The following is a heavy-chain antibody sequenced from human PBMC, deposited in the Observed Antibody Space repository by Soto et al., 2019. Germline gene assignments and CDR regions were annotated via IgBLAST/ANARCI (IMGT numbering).Heavy chain of an antibody. CDR2: MNPNSDKT. CDR3: VRGGQEWWEPLENIWLDP. V-gene: IGHV1-8*01. J-gene: IGHJ5*02. D-gene: IGHD2-15*01. Sequence: ASVKVSCKASGYIFRNYDINWVRQAPGQALEWLGWMNPNSDKTDYAQKFQGRVTMTKDASTTTAYMELTGLTSGDTAVYYCVRGGQEWWEPLENIWLDPWGQGTLVTLSS. CDR1: GYIFRNYD.